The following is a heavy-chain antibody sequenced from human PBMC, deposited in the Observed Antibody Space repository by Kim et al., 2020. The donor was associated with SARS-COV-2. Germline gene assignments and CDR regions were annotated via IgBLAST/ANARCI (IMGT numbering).Heavy chain of an antibody. J-gene: IGHJ6*02. V-gene: IGHV3-33*06. CDR1: GFPFSTYG. CDR2: IWHDGSNK. Sequence: GGSLRLSCAASGFPFSTYGMHWVRQAPGKGLEWVALIWHDGSNKYYADSVKGRFTISRDNSKNTLFLQMNSLRAEDTAVYYCAKEGAYYGMDVWGQGTTVTVSS. CDR3: AKEGAYYGMDV.